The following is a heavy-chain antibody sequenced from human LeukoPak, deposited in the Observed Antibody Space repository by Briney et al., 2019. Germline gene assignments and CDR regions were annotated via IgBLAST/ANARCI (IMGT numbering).Heavy chain of an antibody. V-gene: IGHV3-21*04. Sequence: GGSLRLSCAASGFKFSSYSMKWVRQAPGKGLEWVSFISSSSSYIYYADSLKGRFTISRDNAKNSLYLQMNSLRAEDTAVYYCARVLRYCSGGNCYSGGLGYMDVWGKGTTVTISS. CDR2: ISSSSSYI. CDR1: GFKFSSYS. D-gene: IGHD2-15*01. CDR3: ARVLRYCSGGNCYSGGLGYMDV. J-gene: IGHJ6*03.